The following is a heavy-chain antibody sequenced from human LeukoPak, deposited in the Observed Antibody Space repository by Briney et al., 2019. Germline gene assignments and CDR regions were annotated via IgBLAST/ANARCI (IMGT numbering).Heavy chain of an antibody. D-gene: IGHD3-10*01. CDR2: IYTSGST. CDR1: GGSISSDTYS. V-gene: IGHV4-61*02. J-gene: IGHJ5*02. CDR3: ARAGGLGTYYPNWFDP. Sequence: SQTLSLTCTVSGGSISSDTYSWSWVGQPAGKGLEWIGRIYTSGSTNYNPSLKSRVTISVDMSKNQFSLKLNSVTAADTAFYYCARAGGLGTYYPNWFDPWGQGTLVTVSS.